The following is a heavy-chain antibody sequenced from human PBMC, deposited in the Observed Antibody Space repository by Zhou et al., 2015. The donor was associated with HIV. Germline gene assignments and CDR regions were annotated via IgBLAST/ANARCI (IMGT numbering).Heavy chain of an antibody. J-gene: IGHJ4*02. CDR3: AKGEGIAVAGDFGFFDY. Sequence: EVQLLESGGGLVQPGGYLRLSCAASGFTFINYAMSWVRQAPGKGLEWVSSISSSGGSKYYADSVKGRFTISRDNSKNTLYLQMNSLRAEDTAVYYCAKGEGIAVAGDFGFFDYWGQGNPGHRLL. D-gene: IGHD6-19*01. CDR1: GFTFINYA. V-gene: IGHV3-23*01. CDR2: ISSSGGSK.